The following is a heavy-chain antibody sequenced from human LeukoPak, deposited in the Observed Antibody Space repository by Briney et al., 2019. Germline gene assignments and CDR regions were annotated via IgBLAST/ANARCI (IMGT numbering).Heavy chain of an antibody. CDR1: GGSISSGDYY. V-gene: IGHV4-30-4*01. D-gene: IGHD3-10*01. CDR3: ARDQDLWFGENYGMDV. Sequence: PSETLSPTCTVSGGSISSGDYYWSWIRQPPGKGLEWIGYIYYSGSTYYNPSLKSRVTISVDTSKNQFSLKLSSVTAADTAVYYCARDQDLWFGENYGMDVWGQGTTVTVSS. CDR2: IYYSGST. J-gene: IGHJ6*02.